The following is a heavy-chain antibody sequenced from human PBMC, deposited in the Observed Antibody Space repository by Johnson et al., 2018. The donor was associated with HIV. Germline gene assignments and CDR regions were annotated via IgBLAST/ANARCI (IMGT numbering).Heavy chain of an antibody. CDR3: AREVEEEGHDAFDI. V-gene: IGHV3-30*14. Sequence: QVQLVESGGGVVQPGRSLRLSCAASGFTFSSYTMHWVRQAPGKGLEWVAVISYDGSNKYYADSVKGRFTISRDNSKNTLYLQMGSLRAEDMAVYYCAREVEEEGHDAFDIWGQGTMVTVSS. CDR2: ISYDGSNK. CDR1: GFTFSSYT. J-gene: IGHJ3*02. D-gene: IGHD1-1*01.